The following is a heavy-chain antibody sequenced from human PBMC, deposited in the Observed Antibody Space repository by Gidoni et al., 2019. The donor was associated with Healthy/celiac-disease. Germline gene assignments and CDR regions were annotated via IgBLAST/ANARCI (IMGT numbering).Heavy chain of an antibody. Sequence: EVQLVESGGGLVQPGGSLRLSCAASGFTVSSNYMSWVRQAPGKGLEWVSVIYSGGSTYYADSVKGRFTISRDNSKNTLYLQMNSLRAEDTAVYYCARDRDGYNYRNFDYWGQGTLVTVSS. J-gene: IGHJ4*02. V-gene: IGHV3-66*01. CDR3: ARDRDGYNYRNFDY. CDR2: IYSGGST. D-gene: IGHD5-12*01. CDR1: GFTVSSNY.